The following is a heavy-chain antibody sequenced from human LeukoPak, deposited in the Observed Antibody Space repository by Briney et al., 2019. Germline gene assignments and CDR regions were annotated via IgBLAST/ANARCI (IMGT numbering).Heavy chain of an antibody. CDR2: IDISGGST. Sequence: GGSLRLSCAASGFSFSSHAMCWVHQAPGKGLEWVSGIDISGGSTYYADSVQGRFTISRDNSKNTLYLQMNSLRAEDTALYYCANEVRPNDYWGQGTLVTVSS. J-gene: IGHJ4*02. V-gene: IGHV3-23*01. CDR3: ANEVRPNDY. CDR1: GFSFSSHA. D-gene: IGHD1-1*01.